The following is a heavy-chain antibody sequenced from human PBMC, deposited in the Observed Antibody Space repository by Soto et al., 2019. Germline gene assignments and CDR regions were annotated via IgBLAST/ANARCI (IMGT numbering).Heavy chain of an antibody. CDR1: GFTFSRYG. CDR3: SRGLAALPFGMDV. Sequence: QVQLVESGGGVVQPGRSLRLSCAASGFTFSRYGMHWVRQAPGKGLEWVAVIWYDGSNKYYADSVKGRFTISRDNSKYTLYLQRNILRAEVTAVYYCSRGLAALPFGMDVWGKGTKVTVSS. D-gene: IGHD6-6*01. J-gene: IGHJ6*04. CDR2: IWYDGSNK. V-gene: IGHV3-33*01.